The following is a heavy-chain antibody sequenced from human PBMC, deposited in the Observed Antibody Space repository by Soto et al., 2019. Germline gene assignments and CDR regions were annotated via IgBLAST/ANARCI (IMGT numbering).Heavy chain of an antibody. CDR3: AGDCDYSYFWCCYGDDCYGLDV. CDR2: INAGNGNT. CDR1: GYTFTSYA. D-gene: IGHD2-21*02. V-gene: IGHV1-3*01. J-gene: IGHJ6*02. Sequence: ASVKVSCKASGYTFTSYAMHWVRQAPGQRLEWMGWINAGNGNTKYSQKFQGRVTITRDTSASTAYMELSSLRSEDTAVYYCAGDCDYSYFWCCYGDDCYGLDVRGQRATVTVS.